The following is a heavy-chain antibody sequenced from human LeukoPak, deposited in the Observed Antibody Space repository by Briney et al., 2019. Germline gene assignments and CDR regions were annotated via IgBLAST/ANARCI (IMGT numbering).Heavy chain of an antibody. J-gene: IGHJ2*01. CDR1: GGSISSSSYY. CDR3: ARLSGSSGWSYWYFDL. CDR2: IYYSGST. D-gene: IGHD6-19*01. V-gene: IGHV4-39*01. Sequence: SETLSLTRTVSGGSISSSSYYWGWIRQPPGKGLEWIGSIYYSGSTYYNPSLKSRVTISVDTSKNQFSLKLSSVTAADTAVYYCARLSGSSGWSYWYFDLWGRGTLVTVSS.